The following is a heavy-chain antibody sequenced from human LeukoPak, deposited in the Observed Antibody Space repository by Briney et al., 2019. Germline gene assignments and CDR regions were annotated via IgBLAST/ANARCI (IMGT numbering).Heavy chain of an antibody. CDR2: ISAYNGNT. CDR3: AIVGYSSGWRLGLDAFDI. Sequence: VASVKVSCKASGYTFTSYGISWVRQAPGQGLEWMGWISAYNGNTNYAQKLQGRVTMTTDTSTSTAYMELRSLRSDDTAVYYCAIVGYSSGWRLGLDAFDIWGQGTMVTVSS. CDR1: GYTFTSYG. V-gene: IGHV1-18*01. J-gene: IGHJ3*02. D-gene: IGHD6-19*01.